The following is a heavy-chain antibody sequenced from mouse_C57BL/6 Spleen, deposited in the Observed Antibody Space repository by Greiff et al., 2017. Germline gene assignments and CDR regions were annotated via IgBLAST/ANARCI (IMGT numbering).Heavy chain of an antibody. Sequence: QVQLQQPGAELVRPGTSVKLSCKASGYTFTSYWMHWVKQRPGQGLEWIGVIDPSDSYTNYNQKFKGKATLTVDTSSSTAYMQLSSLTSEDSAVYYCASTDDYDAFDYWGQGTTLTVSS. CDR2: IDPSDSYT. D-gene: IGHD2-4*01. CDR1: GYTFTSYW. J-gene: IGHJ2*01. V-gene: IGHV1-59*01. CDR3: ASTDDYDAFDY.